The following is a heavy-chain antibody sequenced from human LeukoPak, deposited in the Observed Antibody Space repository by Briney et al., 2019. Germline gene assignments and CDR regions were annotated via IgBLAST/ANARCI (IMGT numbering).Heavy chain of an antibody. V-gene: IGHV3-21*01. CDR1: GFTFISYS. D-gene: IGHD6-13*01. CDR2: ISSSSYI. J-gene: IGHJ4*01. CDR3: ARGGGIAAAGTEY. Sequence: SGGSLRLSSAASGFTFISYSPNWVRQAPGTGLEWVSSISSSSYIYYADSVKGRFTISRDNAKNSLYLQMNSLRAEDTAVYYCARGGGIAAAGTEYWGQGTLVTVSS.